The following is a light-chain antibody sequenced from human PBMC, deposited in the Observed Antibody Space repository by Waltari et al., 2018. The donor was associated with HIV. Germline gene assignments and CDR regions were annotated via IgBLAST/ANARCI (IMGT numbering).Light chain of an antibody. CDR3: QRWEMPGRYV. Sequence: VLTQPPSVSVAPGQTSSVTCEGDNVGTLSVPWYQQTPGQAPSLILYYDHDRPSGVSERFSGSKSGDTGTLSITRVEAGDEADYVCQRWEMPGRYVFGAGTRLTVL. J-gene: IGLJ1*01. V-gene: IGLV3-21*02. CDR1: NVGTLS. CDR2: YDH.